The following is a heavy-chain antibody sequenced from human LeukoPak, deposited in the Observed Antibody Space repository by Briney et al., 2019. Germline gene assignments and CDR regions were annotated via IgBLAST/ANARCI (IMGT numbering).Heavy chain of an antibody. V-gene: IGHV3-30*02. J-gene: IGHJ4*02. D-gene: IGHD6-13*01. CDR1: GFTFSSYG. CDR3: ARGRAGGTKTFDY. Sequence: PGGSLRLSCAASGFTFSSYGMHWVRQAPGKGLEWVAFIRYDGGNKYYADSVKGRFTISRDNSKNTLYLQMNSLRAEDTAVYYCARGRAGGTKTFDYWGQGTLVSVSS. CDR2: IRYDGGNK.